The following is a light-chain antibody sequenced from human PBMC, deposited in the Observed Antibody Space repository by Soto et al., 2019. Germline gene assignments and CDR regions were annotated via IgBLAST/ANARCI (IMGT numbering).Light chain of an antibody. Sequence: EIVVTQSPGTLSLSPGERATLSCRASQSVISTDLAWYQQKPGQAPRLLVYAASSRASGIPDRFSGSGSGTDFTLTISRLEPEDFAVYYCQQYGTSPPDFGGGTRVEI. J-gene: IGKJ4*01. V-gene: IGKV3-20*01. CDR1: QSVISTD. CDR3: QQYGTSPPD. CDR2: AAS.